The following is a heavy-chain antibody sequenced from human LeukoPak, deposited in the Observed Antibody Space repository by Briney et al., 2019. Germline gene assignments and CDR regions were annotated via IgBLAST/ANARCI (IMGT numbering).Heavy chain of an antibody. J-gene: IGHJ4*02. V-gene: IGHV4-39*01. CDR2: IYYSGST. D-gene: IGHD2-21*01. Sequence: SETLSLTCTVSGGSISSSSYYWGWIRQPPGKGLEWIGSIYYSGSTYYNPSLKSRVTISVDTSKNQFSLKLSSVTAADTAVYYCARHRQGEIDYWGQGTLVTVSS. CDR1: GGSISSSSYY. CDR3: ARHRQGEIDY.